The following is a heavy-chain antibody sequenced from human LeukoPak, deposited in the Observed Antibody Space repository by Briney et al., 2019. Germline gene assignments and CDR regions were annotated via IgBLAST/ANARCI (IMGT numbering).Heavy chain of an antibody. Sequence: KPSETLSLTCTVSGASMSAYYWSWIRQPPGKGLEWIGNIYYSGSTNYNPSLKSRVTISVDTSKKQFYLKLSSVTAPDTAVYYCARRQSGSYLDFDYWGQGTLVTVSS. J-gene: IGHJ4*02. CDR2: IYYSGST. CDR1: GASMSAYY. V-gene: IGHV4-59*08. D-gene: IGHD1-26*01. CDR3: ARRQSGSYLDFDY.